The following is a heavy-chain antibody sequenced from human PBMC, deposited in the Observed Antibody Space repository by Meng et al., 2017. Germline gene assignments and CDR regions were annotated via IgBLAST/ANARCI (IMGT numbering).Heavy chain of an antibody. CDR3: ATRWRLVGATGGDMPYYFDY. Sequence: ASVKVSCKVSGYTLTECSMHWVRQAPGKGREWMGGFEPEDDEKDYAQKFQGRVTMTEDTYIDTAYMELDSLRSEDTAVYYCATRWRLVGATGGDMPYYFDYWGQGNVVTVSS. J-gene: IGHJ4*02. CDR2: FEPEDDEK. CDR1: GYTLTECS. V-gene: IGHV1-24*01. D-gene: IGHD1-26*01.